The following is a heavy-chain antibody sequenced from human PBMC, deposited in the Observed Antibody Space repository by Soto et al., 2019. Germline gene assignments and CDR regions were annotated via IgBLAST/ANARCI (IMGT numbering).Heavy chain of an antibody. Sequence: EGALRLSCTASGCSFSDYDMHWCRQAPGKGLEWVSTIGAARDPYYTGSVKHRFTISRENARNSMFLQMNSVTVGDTAVYYCATAYTGRLPSRGEYYYALGGPGQG. D-gene: IGHD2-15*01. CDR3: ATAYTGRLPSRGEYYYALGG. J-gene: IGHJ6*02. CDR1: GCSFSDYD. CDR2: IGAARDP. V-gene: IGHV3-13*05.